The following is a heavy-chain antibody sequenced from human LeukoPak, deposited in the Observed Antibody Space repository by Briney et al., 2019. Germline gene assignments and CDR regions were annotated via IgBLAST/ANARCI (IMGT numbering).Heavy chain of an antibody. J-gene: IGHJ3*02. CDR3: AKDSYGYISGAFDI. Sequence: GGSLRLSCAASGFTFSIYAMNWVRQAPGKGLEWVSVISGSGGSTYYADSVKGRFTISRDNSKNTLYLQMNSLRAEDTAVYYCAKDSYGYISGAFDIWGQGTMVTVSS. CDR2: ISGSGGST. CDR1: GFTFSIYA. D-gene: IGHD5-18*01. V-gene: IGHV3-23*01.